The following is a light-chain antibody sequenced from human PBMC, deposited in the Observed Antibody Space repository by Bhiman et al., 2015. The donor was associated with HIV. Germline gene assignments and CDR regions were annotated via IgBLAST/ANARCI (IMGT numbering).Light chain of an antibody. CDR1: SSDVGDYNY. CDR2: DVS. CDR3: SSYTSSSLYV. J-gene: IGLJ1*01. Sequence: QSALTQPASVSGSPGQSITISCTGTSSDVGDYNYVSWYQQHPGKAPKVMIYDVSKRPSGVSNRFSGSKSGNTASLTISGLQAEDEADYYCSSYTSSSLYVFGTGTKVTVL. V-gene: IGLV2-14*01.